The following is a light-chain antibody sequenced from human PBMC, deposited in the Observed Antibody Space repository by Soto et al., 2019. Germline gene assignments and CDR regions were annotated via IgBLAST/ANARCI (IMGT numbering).Light chain of an antibody. Sequence: QSVLTQPASVSGSPGQSITISCTGTSSDVGGYNYVSWYQQHPGKAPKLMIYDVSNRPSGVSNRFSGSKSGNTASLTISGLQAEDEADYYCSSYKSSSIVFGTGTKVTV. V-gene: IGLV2-14*01. CDR1: SSDVGGYNY. J-gene: IGLJ1*01. CDR3: SSYKSSSIV. CDR2: DVS.